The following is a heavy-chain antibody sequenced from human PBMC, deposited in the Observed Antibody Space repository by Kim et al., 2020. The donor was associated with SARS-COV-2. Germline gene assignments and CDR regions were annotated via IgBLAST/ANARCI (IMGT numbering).Heavy chain of an antibody. V-gene: IGHV3-49*03. CDR1: GFTFGDYA. D-gene: IGHD6-19*01. Sequence: GGSLRLSCTASGFTFGDYAMSWFRQAPGKGLEWVGFIRSKAYGGTTEYAASVKGRFTISRDDSKSIAYLQMNSLKTEDTAVYYCTRDYRTRKYSSGWYPHPWGQGTLVTVSS. J-gene: IGHJ1*01. CDR3: TRDYRTRKYSSGWYPHP. CDR2: IRSKAYGGTT.